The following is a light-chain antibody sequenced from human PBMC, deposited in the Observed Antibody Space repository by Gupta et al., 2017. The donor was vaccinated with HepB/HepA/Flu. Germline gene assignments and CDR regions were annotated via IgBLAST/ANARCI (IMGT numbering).Light chain of an antibody. CDR3: CSYAGRGTFV. J-gene: IGLJ2*01. Sequence: QSALTQPASVSGSPGQSLTISCTGTSSDVGSYNLVSWYQQPPGKTPKLMVYEVNKRPPGVSNRFSGSKAGNTASLTISGPQAEDEADYYCCSYAGRGTFVFGGGTKVTVL. V-gene: IGLV2-23*02. CDR1: SSDVGSYNL. CDR2: EVN.